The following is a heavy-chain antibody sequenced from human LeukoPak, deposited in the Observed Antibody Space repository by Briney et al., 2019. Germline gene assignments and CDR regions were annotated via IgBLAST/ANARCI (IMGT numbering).Heavy chain of an antibody. J-gene: IGHJ6*02. CDR3: ARDGSSSWTDYGMDV. D-gene: IGHD6-13*01. V-gene: IGHV4-61*02. CDR1: GGSISSGSYY. Sequence: SQTLSLTCTVSGGSISSGSYYWSWIRQPAGKGLEWIGRIYTSGGTNYNPSLKSRVTIPVDTSKNQFSLKLSSVTAADTAVYYCARDGSSSWTDYGMDVWGQGTTVTVSS. CDR2: IYTSGGT.